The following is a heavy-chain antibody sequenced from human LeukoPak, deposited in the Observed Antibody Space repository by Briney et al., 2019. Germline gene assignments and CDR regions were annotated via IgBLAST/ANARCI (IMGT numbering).Heavy chain of an antibody. CDR3: ARYFPQDAFDI. CDR1: GFTVGSNY. V-gene: IGHV3-53*01. Sequence: PGGSLRLSCAASGFTVGSNYMSWVRQAPGKGMTWVSVIDSGGSTYYADSVKGRFTISRDNAKNTLYLQMNSLRAEDTAVYYCARYFPQDAFDIWGQGTMVTVSS. J-gene: IGHJ3*02. D-gene: IGHD3-10*01. CDR2: IDSGGST.